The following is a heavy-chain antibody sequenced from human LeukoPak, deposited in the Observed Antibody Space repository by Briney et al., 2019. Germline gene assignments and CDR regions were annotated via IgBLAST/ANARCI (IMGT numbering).Heavy chain of an antibody. CDR3: ASQAVAQGYYYYYGMDV. CDR2: TNHSGST. D-gene: IGHD6-19*01. Sequence: SETLSLTCAVYGGSFSGYYWSWIRQPPGKGLEWIGETNHSGSTNYNPSLKSRVTISVDTSKNQFSLKLSSVTAADTAVYYCASQAVAQGYYYYYGMDVWGQGTTVTVSS. CDR1: GGSFSGYY. V-gene: IGHV4-34*01. J-gene: IGHJ6*02.